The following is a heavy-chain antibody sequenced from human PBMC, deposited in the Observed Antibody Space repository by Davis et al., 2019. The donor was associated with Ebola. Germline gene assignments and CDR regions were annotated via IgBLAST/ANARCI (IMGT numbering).Heavy chain of an antibody. CDR2: IYYSGST. Sequence: MPGGSLRLSCTVSGGSISSYYWSWIRQPPGKGLEWIGYIYYSGSTNYNPSLKSRVAISVDTSQSLLSLKLNSVTAADTGVYYCARVDFIMETTINWFDPWGQGTLVTVSS. CDR1: GGSISSYY. V-gene: IGHV4-59*01. J-gene: IGHJ5*02. CDR3: ARVDFIMETTINWFDP. D-gene: IGHD5-12*01.